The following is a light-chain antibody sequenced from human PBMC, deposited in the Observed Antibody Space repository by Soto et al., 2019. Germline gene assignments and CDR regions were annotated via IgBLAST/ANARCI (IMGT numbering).Light chain of an antibody. V-gene: IGLV2-14*03. J-gene: IGLJ2*01. CDR2: DVT. CDR1: SSDVGRYKL. Sequence: QSALTQPASVSGSPGQSITISCTGTSSDVGRYKLVSWYQQHPGKAPKLMIYDVTNRPSGVSNRFSGSKSGNTASLTISGLQAEDEADYYRSSYTTSTTLIFGGGTKVTVL. CDR3: SSYTTSTTLI.